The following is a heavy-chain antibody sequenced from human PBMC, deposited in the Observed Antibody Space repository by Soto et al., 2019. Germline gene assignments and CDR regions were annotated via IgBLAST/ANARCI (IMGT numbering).Heavy chain of an antibody. Sequence: EVQLLESGGGLVQPGGSLRLSCAASGFTFNSHALSWVRQAPGKGLEWVSSVTGSGETTYYADSVKGRFTISRDNSKNTLSLQMNSLRAADTAVYYCARHRTWSGYDFNYWGQGTRVTVSS. V-gene: IGHV3-23*01. J-gene: IGHJ4*02. CDR3: ARHRTWSGYDFNY. CDR2: VTGSGETT. CDR1: GFTFNSHA. D-gene: IGHD5-12*01.